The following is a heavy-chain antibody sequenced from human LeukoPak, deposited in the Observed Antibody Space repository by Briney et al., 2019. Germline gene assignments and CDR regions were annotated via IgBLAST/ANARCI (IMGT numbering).Heavy chain of an antibody. V-gene: IGHV4-4*07. CDR1: GGSMNNYY. CDR3: ARSGYVDVVVVPATTLGNWFDP. D-gene: IGHD2-15*01. CDR2: THTTGNT. Sequence: SETLSLTCTVSGGSMNNYYWSWLRQPAGEGLEWIGRTHTTGNTNYNPSLTGRVTMSVDTSKNQCSLKMSSVTAADTAVYYCARSGYVDVVVVPATTLGNWFDPWGQGTLVTVSS. J-gene: IGHJ5*02.